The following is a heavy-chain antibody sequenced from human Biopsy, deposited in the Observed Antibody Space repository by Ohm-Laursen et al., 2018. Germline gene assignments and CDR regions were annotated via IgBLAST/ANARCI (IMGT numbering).Heavy chain of an antibody. CDR3: ASAGYNPDWNFDL. CDR1: GGPIDSYY. D-gene: IGHD5-24*01. J-gene: IGHJ2*01. CDR2: IYFTGRT. V-gene: IGHV4-59*07. Sequence: SDTLSLTCTVSGGPIDSYYWSWIRQPPGKALEWIGYIYFTGRTSYNPSLKSRVTMSVNTSKKQFPLRLSPVTAADTAVYYCASAGYNPDWNFDLWGRGTRVTVSS.